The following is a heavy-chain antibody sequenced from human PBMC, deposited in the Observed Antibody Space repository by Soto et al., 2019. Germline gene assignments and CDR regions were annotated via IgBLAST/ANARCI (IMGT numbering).Heavy chain of an antibody. Sequence: ASVKVSCTASGYTFTSYGISWVRQAPGQGLEWMGWISAYNGNTNYAQKLQGRVTMTTDTSTSTAYMELRSLRSDDTAVYYCARDGDCSSTSCYDYWGQGTLVTVSS. CDR3: ARDGDCSSTSCYDY. CDR1: GYTFTSYG. D-gene: IGHD2-2*03. V-gene: IGHV1-18*01. CDR2: ISAYNGNT. J-gene: IGHJ4*02.